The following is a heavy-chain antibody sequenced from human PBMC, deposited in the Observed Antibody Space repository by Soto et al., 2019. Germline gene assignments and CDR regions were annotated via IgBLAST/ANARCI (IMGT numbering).Heavy chain of an antibody. CDR1: GGTFSSYA. J-gene: IGHJ6*02. V-gene: IGHV1-69*12. CDR2: IIPIFGTA. D-gene: IGHD3-9*01. Sequence: QVQLVQSGAEVKKPGSSVKVSCKASGGTFSSYAISWVRQAPGQGLEWMGGIIPIFGTANYAQKFQGRVTITADESTSTAYMELSSLRSEDTAVYYCARILNYDILTRPPRYYYGMDVWGQGTTVTVSS. CDR3: ARILNYDILTRPPRYYYGMDV.